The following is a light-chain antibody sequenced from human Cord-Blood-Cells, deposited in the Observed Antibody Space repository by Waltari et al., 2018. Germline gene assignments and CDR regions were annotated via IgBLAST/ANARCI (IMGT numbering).Light chain of an antibody. CDR1: SSDVGGFNL. V-gene: IGLV2-23*01. J-gene: IGLJ3*02. Sequence: QSALTQPASVSGSPGRSITISCPGTSSDVGGFNLVSWYQQHPGKAPKLMIYEGSKRPSGVSNRFSGSKSGNTASLTISGLQAEDEADYYCCSYAGSSTWVFGGGTKLTVL. CDR2: EGS. CDR3: CSYAGSSTWV.